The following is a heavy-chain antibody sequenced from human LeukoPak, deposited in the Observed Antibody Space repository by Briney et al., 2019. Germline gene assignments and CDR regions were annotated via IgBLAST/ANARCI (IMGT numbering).Heavy chain of an antibody. CDR2: IYNSGST. CDR3: ARHDSSAWYGGVDH. CDR1: GGSISNYY. J-gene: IGHJ4*02. D-gene: IGHD6-19*01. Sequence: SETLSLTCTVSGGSISNYYWSWIRQPAGKGLEWIGHIYNSGSTNYNPSLKGRVTMSVATSKNQFSLHLSSVTAADTAVYYCARHDSSAWYGGVDHWGQGTLVTVSS. V-gene: IGHV4-4*07.